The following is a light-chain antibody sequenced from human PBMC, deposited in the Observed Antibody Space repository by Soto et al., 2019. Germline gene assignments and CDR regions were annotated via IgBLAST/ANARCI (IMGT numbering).Light chain of an antibody. CDR1: SRDVGGYNS. J-gene: IGLJ1*01. CDR3: CSYTGSSTTYV. Sequence: QSALTQPASVSESPGQSITISCTGTSRDVGGYNSVSWYQQHPGKAPKLMIFEVSDRPSGVSNRFSGSKSGNTASLTISGLQAEDEADYYCCSYTGSSTTYVFGTGTKLTVL. V-gene: IGLV2-14*01. CDR2: EVS.